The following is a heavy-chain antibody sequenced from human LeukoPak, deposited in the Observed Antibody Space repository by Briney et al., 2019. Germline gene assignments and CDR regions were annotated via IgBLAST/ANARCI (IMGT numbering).Heavy chain of an antibody. Sequence: PGGSLRLSCAASGFTFSNYGMHWVRQAPGKGLEWVALISLDGSQKYYGDSVKGRFTISRDNSKSTVYLQMNSLRVEDAAVYFCSKDLTSDFGGDLDPWGQGTLVTVSS. D-gene: IGHD3-10*01. CDR1: GFTFSNYG. V-gene: IGHV3-30*02. CDR2: ISLDGSQK. J-gene: IGHJ5*02. CDR3: SKDLTSDFGGDLDP.